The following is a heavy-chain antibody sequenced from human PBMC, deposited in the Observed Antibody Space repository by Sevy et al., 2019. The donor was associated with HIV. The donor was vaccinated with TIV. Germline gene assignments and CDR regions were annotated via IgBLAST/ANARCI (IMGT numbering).Heavy chain of an antibody. V-gene: IGHV3-7*01. Sequence: GGSLRLSCAASRFTFSNYWMSWVRQAPGKGLEWVANIKQDGSEKYYVHSVKGRFTISRDNAKNSLYLQMNSLRAEDTAVYYCARERGISFIVGATTGAFDIWGQGTMVTVSS. CDR1: RFTFSNYW. CDR2: IKQDGSEK. D-gene: IGHD1-26*01. CDR3: ARERGISFIVGATTGAFDI. J-gene: IGHJ3*02.